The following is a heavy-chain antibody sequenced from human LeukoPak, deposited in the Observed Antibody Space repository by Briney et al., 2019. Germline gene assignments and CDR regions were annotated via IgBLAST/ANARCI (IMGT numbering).Heavy chain of an antibody. Sequence: SGTLSLTCIVSGGSITSHHWSWIRQPAGKGPAGKGLEWIGQVQTNGNTQYNPSIKSRVAMSVDTSKNHFSLELSSVNVADTAVYYCAGRDESTGYSFDYWGPGALVTVSS. J-gene: IGHJ4*02. CDR2: VQTNGNT. D-gene: IGHD3-9*01. V-gene: IGHV4-4*07. CDR1: GGSITSHH. CDR3: AGRDESTGYSFDY.